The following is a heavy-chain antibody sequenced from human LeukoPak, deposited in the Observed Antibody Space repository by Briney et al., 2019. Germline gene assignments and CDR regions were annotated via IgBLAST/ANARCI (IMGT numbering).Heavy chain of an antibody. CDR1: GFTFSSYA. D-gene: IGHD2-2*03. J-gene: IGHJ2*01. CDR2: ISGSGGST. CDR3: AKDQDKTWIFSGPWYFDL. V-gene: IGHV3-23*01. Sequence: GGSLRLSCAASGFTFSSYAMSWVRQTPGKGLEWVSAISGSGGSTYYADSVKGRFTISRDNSKNTLYLQMNSLRAEDTAVYYCAKDQDKTWIFSGPWYFDLWGRGTLVTVSS.